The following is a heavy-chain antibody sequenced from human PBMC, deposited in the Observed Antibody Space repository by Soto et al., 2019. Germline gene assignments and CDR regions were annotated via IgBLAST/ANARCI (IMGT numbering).Heavy chain of an antibody. Sequence: QVQLVESGGGVVQPGRSLRLSCAASGFTFSSYAMHWVRQAPGKGLEWVAVISYDGSNKYYADSVKGRFTISRDNSKNTLYPQMNCLRAEDTAVYYCARENHDDYYGMDVWGQGTTVTVSS. CDR1: GFTFSSYA. CDR3: ARENHDDYYGMDV. V-gene: IGHV3-30-3*01. J-gene: IGHJ6*02. D-gene: IGHD1-1*01. CDR2: ISYDGSNK.